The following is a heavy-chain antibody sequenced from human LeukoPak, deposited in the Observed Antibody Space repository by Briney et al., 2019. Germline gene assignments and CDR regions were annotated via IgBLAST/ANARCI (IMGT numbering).Heavy chain of an antibody. J-gene: IGHJ4*02. D-gene: IGHD3-3*01. Sequence: TGGSLRLSCAASGFTFSSYSMNWVRQAPGKGLEWVSYISSSSSTIYYADSVKGRFTISRDNAKNSLYLQMNSLRAEDTAVYYCARDPKPITIFGVEDYWGQGTLVTVSS. CDR2: ISSSSSTI. CDR1: GFTFSSYS. V-gene: IGHV3-48*01. CDR3: ARDPKPITIFGVEDY.